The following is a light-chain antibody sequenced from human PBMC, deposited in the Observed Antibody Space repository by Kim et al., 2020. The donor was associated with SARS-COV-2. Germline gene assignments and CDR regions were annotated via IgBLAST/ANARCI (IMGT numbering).Light chain of an antibody. V-gene: IGLV3-1*01. CDR2: QDN. CDR3: QAWDSSTHNYV. Sequence: SAGQTASITCSGNKLGDKYVSWYQQKPGLSPVVGIYQDNQRPSGIPGRFSGSNSGNTATLTIGGAQAMDEADYYCQAWDSSTHNYVFGAGTKVTVL. CDR1: KLGDKY. J-gene: IGLJ1*01.